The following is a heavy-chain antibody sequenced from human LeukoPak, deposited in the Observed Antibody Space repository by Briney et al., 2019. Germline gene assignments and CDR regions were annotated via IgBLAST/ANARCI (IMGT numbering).Heavy chain of an antibody. V-gene: IGHV4-31*03. CDR3: AALLGDGSIYY. D-gene: IGHD2-21*02. CDR2: IYDRGST. Sequence: SQTLSLTCTVSGGSISTGGYYWNWIRQHPGKGLEWIGCIYDRGSTCYNASLKRRITISLDTSKNQFSLKLKSVTAADTAVYYCAALLGDGSIYYWGQGTLVTVSS. J-gene: IGHJ4*02. CDR1: GGSISTGGYY.